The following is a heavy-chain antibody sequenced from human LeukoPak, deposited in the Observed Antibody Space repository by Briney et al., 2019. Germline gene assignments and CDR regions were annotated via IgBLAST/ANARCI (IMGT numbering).Heavy chain of an antibody. CDR2: ISSSSTYI. V-gene: IGHV3-21*04. CDR3: ARDNYGGTTHFDY. D-gene: IGHD4-23*01. CDR1: GFTFSSYS. Sequence: GGSLRLSCAASGFTFSSYSMNWVRQAPGKGLEWVSSISSSSTYIYYADSLKGRFTISRDNAKNSLYLQMNSLRAEDTAVYYCARDNYGGTTHFDYWGQGTLVTVSS. J-gene: IGHJ4*02.